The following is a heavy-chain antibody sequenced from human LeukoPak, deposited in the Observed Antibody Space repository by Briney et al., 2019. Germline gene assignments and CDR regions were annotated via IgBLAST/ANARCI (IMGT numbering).Heavy chain of an antibody. CDR2: IRYDGSNK. CDR3: AKDLSWSSSPAGLIDY. D-gene: IGHD6-6*01. CDR1: GFTFSSYG. Sequence: GGSLRLSCAASGFTFSSYGMHWVRQAPGKGLEWVAFIRYDGSNKYYADSVKGRFTISRDNSKNTLYLQMNSLRAEDTAVYYCAKDLSWSSSPAGLIDYWGQGTLVTVSS. J-gene: IGHJ4*02. V-gene: IGHV3-30*02.